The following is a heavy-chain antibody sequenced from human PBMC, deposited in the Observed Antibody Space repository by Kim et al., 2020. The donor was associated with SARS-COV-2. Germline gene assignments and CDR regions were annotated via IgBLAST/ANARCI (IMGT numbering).Heavy chain of an antibody. CDR2: ISDSGTT. J-gene: IGHJ5*02. D-gene: IGHD5-18*01. CDR3: ARADTSTFRRWFDP. Sequence: SETLSLTCTVSGGSISSYYWSWIRQPPGKGLEWIGSISDSGTTNYNPSLKSRVTISVDTSKNQFSLKLSSVTAADTAVYYCARADTSTFRRWFDPWGQGTLVIVSS. CDR1: GGSISSYY. V-gene: IGHV4-59*13.